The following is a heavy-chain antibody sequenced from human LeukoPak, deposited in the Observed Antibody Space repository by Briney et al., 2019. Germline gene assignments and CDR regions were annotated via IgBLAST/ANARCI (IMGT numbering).Heavy chain of an antibody. D-gene: IGHD3-9*01. Sequence: GGPLRLSCAASGFTFSSYSMNWVRQAPGKGLEWVSSISSSSSYIYYADSVKGRFTISRDNSKNTLYLQMNSLRAEDTAVYYCAKVPRYFDWLFDYWGQGTLVTVSS. V-gene: IGHV3-21*01. CDR2: ISSSSSYI. CDR3: AKVPRYFDWLFDY. J-gene: IGHJ4*02. CDR1: GFTFSSYS.